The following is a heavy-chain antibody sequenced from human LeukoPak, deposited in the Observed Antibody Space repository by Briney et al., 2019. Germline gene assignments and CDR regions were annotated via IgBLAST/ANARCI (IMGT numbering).Heavy chain of an antibody. CDR2: IKQDGSEK. V-gene: IGHV3-7*01. Sequence: PGGSLRLPCAVSGFTFSSNLMSWVRQAPGKGLEWVANIKQDGSEKYYVDSVRGRFTISRDNAKNSLYLQMNSLRAEDTAVYYCARSTAGLDYWGQGTLVTVSS. J-gene: IGHJ4*02. CDR1: GFTFSSNL. D-gene: IGHD1-1*01. CDR3: ARSTAGLDY.